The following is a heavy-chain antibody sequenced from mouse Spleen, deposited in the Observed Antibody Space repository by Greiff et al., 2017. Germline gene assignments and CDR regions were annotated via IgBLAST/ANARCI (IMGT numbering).Heavy chain of an antibody. D-gene: IGHD2-3*01. CDR2: ISSGSSTI. CDR3: ARDGYYEDWYFDV. V-gene: IGHV5-17*01. Sequence: EVQRVESGGGLVKPGGSLKLSCAASGFTFSDYGMHWVRQAPEKGLEWVAYISSGSSTIYYADTVKGRFTISRDNAKNTLFLQMTSLRSEDTAMYYCARDGYYEDWYFDVWGAGTTVTVSS. CDR1: GFTFSDYG. J-gene: IGHJ1*01.